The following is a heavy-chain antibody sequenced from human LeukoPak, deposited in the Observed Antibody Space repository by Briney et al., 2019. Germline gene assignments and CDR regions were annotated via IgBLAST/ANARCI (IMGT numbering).Heavy chain of an antibody. CDR1: GGSFSGYY. V-gene: IGHV4-34*01. CDR2: INHSGST. CDR3: ARGLSGSYRDFDY. J-gene: IGHJ4*02. D-gene: IGHD1-26*01. Sequence: SETLSLTCAVYGGSFSGYYWSWIRQPPGKGLEWIGEINHSGSTNYNPSLKSRVTISVDTSKNQFSLKLSSVTAADTAVCYCARGLSGSYRDFDYWGQGTLVTVSS.